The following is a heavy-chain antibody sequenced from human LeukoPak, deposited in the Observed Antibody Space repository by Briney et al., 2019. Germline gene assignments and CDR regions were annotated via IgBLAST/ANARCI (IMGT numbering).Heavy chain of an antibody. V-gene: IGHV6-1*01. J-gene: IGHJ4*02. D-gene: IGHD4-11*01. CDR2: TYYRSKWHN. Sequence: SQTLSLTCAISGDSVSSNSAVWNWIRQSPSRGLEWLGRTYYRSKWHNEYAESVKSRISINSDTSKNQFSLQLNSVTPEDTAEYYCAGTTDYSSFLAFWGQGTLVTVSS. CDR1: GDSVSSNSAV. CDR3: AGTTDYSSFLAF.